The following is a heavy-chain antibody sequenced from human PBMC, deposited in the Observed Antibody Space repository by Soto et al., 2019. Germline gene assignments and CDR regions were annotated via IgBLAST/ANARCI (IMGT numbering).Heavy chain of an antibody. D-gene: IGHD1-26*01. V-gene: IGHV3-33*01. CDR1: GFTFSSYG. J-gene: IGHJ5*02. CDR2: IWYDGSYK. Sequence: QVQLVESGGGVVQPGRSLRLSCAASGFTFSSYGMHWVRQAPGKGLEWVAVIWYDGSYKYYADSVKGRFTISRDNSKNTLYLQRNGLRAEGPAVYCCARDAASGSYFSWFDPWGQGTLVTVSS. CDR3: ARDAASGSYFSWFDP.